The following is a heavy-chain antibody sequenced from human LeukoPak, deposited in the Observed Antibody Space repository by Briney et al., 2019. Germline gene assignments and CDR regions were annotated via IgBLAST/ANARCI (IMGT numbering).Heavy chain of an antibody. CDR3: AKVGEMGMGDWYFDL. CDR1: GFTFTSHV. V-gene: IGHV3-64*04. Sequence: QPGGSLRLSCSASGFTFTSHVMHWVRQAPGKGLQYVSGISMNVQTTYYAGSVKGRFTISRDSSKNTLYLQMNSLRAEDTAVYYCAKVGEMGMGDWYFDLWGRGTLVTVSS. J-gene: IGHJ2*01. D-gene: IGHD5-24*01. CDR2: ISMNVQTT.